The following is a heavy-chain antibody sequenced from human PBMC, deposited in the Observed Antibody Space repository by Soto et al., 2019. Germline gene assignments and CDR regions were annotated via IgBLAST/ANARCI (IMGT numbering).Heavy chain of an antibody. CDR1: GITFSSHA. CDR2: LISSGSST. V-gene: IGHV3-23*01. CDR3: AKHSASGGGFDY. J-gene: IGHJ4*02. Sequence: EVQLLESGGGLVQPGGSLRLSCAASGITFSSHAMTWVRQSPGRGLEWVSLISSGSSTYYADSVKGRFSISRDNSKSTLFLQMNSLRAEDTAIYYFAKHSASGGGFDYWGQGTLVTVSS. D-gene: IGHD3-10*01.